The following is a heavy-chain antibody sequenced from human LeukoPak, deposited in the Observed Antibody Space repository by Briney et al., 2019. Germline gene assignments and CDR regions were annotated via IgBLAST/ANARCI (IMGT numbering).Heavy chain of an antibody. Sequence: QPGGSLRLSCAASGFSFSSYAMSWVRQSPGKGLEWVSAISGGGGSTHYADSVKGRFTISRDNSKNTLYLQMNSLRAEDTAVYYCAKDRVPKYSSSSSGYYYGMDVWGQGTTVTVSS. J-gene: IGHJ6*02. CDR1: GFSFSSYA. CDR3: AKDRVPKYSSSSSGYYYGMDV. V-gene: IGHV3-23*01. CDR2: ISGGGGST. D-gene: IGHD6-6*01.